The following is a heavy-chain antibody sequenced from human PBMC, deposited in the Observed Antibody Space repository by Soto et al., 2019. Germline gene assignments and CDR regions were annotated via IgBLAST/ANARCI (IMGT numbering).Heavy chain of an antibody. CDR1: GFTFSSYS. J-gene: IGHJ6*02. CDR3: ARDRRGVRDFRGYYYYYGMDV. CDR2: ISSSSSTI. D-gene: IGHD3-3*01. V-gene: IGHV3-48*02. Sequence: GGSLRLSCAGSGFTFSSYSMNWVRQAPGKGLEGVSYISSSSSTIYYADSVKGRFTISRDNAKNSLYLQMNSLRDEDTAVYYCARDRRGVRDFRGYYYYYGMDVWGQGTTVTVSS.